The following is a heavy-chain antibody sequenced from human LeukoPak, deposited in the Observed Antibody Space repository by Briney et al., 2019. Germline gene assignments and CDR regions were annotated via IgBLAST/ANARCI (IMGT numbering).Heavy chain of an antibody. CDR3: ARAGQYRFDY. CDR1: GFTFSSYW. CDR2: INSDGSTT. Sequence: GGSLRLSCAASGFTFSSYWMHWVRQAPGKGLVWVSRINSDGSTTNYADSVKGRFTISRDNAKNTLYLQMNSLRADDTAVYYCARAGQYRFDYWDQGALVTVSS. D-gene: IGHD2/OR15-2a*01. J-gene: IGHJ4*02. V-gene: IGHV3-74*01.